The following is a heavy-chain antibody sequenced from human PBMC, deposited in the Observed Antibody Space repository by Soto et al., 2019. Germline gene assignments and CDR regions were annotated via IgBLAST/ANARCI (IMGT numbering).Heavy chain of an antibody. CDR3: ARGHSSSRDNWFDP. J-gene: IGHJ5*02. V-gene: IGHV1-69*13. Sequence: SVKVSCKASGGTFSSYAISWVRQAPGQGLEWMGGINPIFGTANYAQKFQGRVTITADESTSTAYMELSSLRSEDTAEYYGARGHSSSRDNWFDPWGQGTLVTVSS. D-gene: IGHD6-6*01. CDR1: GGTFSSYA. CDR2: INPIFGTA.